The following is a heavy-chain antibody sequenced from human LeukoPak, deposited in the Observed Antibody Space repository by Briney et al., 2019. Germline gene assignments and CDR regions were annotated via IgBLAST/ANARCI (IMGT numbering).Heavy chain of an antibody. CDR1: GYTFTGYY. D-gene: IGHD2-21*01. CDR3: ARWSPDGWGSGYYFDY. J-gene: IGHJ4*01. Sequence: SVKVSCKASGYTFTGYYMHWVRQAPGQGLEWMGGIIPIFGTANYAQKFQGRVTITADESTSTAYMELSSLRSEDTAVYYCARWSPDGWGSGYYFDYWGQGTLVTVSS. V-gene: IGHV1-69*13. CDR2: IIPIFGTA.